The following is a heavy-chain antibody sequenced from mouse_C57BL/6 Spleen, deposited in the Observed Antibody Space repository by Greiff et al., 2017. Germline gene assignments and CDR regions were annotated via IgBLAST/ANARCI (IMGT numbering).Heavy chain of an antibody. Sequence: EVKLMESGEGLVKPGGSLKLSCAASGFTFSSYAMSWVRQTPEKRLEWVAYISSGGDYIYYADTVKGRFTISRDNARNTLYLQMSSLKSEDTAMYYCTRDSTVVAPFDYWGQGTTLTVSS. V-gene: IGHV5-9-1*02. CDR1: GFTFSSYA. CDR2: ISSGGDYI. D-gene: IGHD1-1*01. J-gene: IGHJ2*01. CDR3: TRDSTVVAPFDY.